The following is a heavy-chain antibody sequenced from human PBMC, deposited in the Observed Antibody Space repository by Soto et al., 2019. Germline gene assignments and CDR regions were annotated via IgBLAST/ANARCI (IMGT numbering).Heavy chain of an antibody. D-gene: IGHD4-17*01. V-gene: IGHV1-58*01. J-gene: IGHJ6*02. Sequence: QMQLVQSGPEVKKPGTSVKVSCKASGFTFTSSAVQWVRQARGQRLEWIGWIGVGSGNTNYAQKFQERVTITRDMSTSTAYMELSSLRSEDTAVYYCAADRTVTHYYYYYGMDVWGQGTTVTVSS. CDR3: AADRTVTHYYYYYGMDV. CDR1: GFTFTSSA. CDR2: IGVGSGNT.